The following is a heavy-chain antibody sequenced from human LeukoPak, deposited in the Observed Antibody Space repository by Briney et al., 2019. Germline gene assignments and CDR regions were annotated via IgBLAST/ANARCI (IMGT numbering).Heavy chain of an antibody. CDR2: IYSGGST. J-gene: IGHJ6*02. V-gene: IGHV3-53*01. Sequence: GGSLRLSCAASGFTVSSNYMSWVRQAPGKGLEWGSVIYSGGSTYYADSVKGRFTISRDNSKNTLYLQMNSLRAEDTAVYYCARDSYYYDSSGYPPYYYYYYGMDVWGQGTTVTVSS. CDR1: GFTVSSNY. CDR3: ARDSYYYDSSGYPPYYYYYYGMDV. D-gene: IGHD3-22*01.